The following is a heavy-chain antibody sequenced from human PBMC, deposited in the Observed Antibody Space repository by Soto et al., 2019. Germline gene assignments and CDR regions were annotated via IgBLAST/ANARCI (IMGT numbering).Heavy chain of an antibody. Sequence: QVQLVQSGAEVKKPGASVKVSCKASGYTFTSYGISWVRQAPGQGLEWMGWISAYNGNTNYAQKLQGINTLTTDTSASTAYMELGSLLTSFTTVYYCARRSNDIVFWGQRILVTVSS. CDR3: ARRSNDIVF. CDR1: GYTFTSYG. V-gene: IGHV1-18*01. D-gene: IGHD1-1*01. CDR2: ISAYNGNT. J-gene: IGHJ4*02.